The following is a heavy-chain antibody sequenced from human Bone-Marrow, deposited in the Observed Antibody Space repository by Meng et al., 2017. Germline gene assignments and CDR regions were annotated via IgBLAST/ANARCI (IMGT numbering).Heavy chain of an antibody. J-gene: IGHJ4*02. D-gene: IGHD3-10*01. V-gene: IGHV3-30*04. CDR1: GFTFSSYA. CDR3: AIVYGSGEDINDY. CDR2: ISYDGSNK. Sequence: GGSLRLSCAASGFTFSSYAMHWVRQAPGKGLEWVAVISYDGSNKYYADSVKGRFTISRDNSKNTLYLQMNSLRAEDTAVYYCAIVYGSGEDINDYWGQGTLVTVSS.